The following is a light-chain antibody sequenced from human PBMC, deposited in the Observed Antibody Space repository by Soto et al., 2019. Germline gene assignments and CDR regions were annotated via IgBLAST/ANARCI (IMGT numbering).Light chain of an antibody. V-gene: IGKV3-20*01. J-gene: IGKJ1*01. Sequence: EIVMTQSPATLSVSPGERATLSCRASHSVSSSYLAWYQQKPGQAPRLLIYGASSRATGIPDRFSGSGSGTDFTLTISRLEPEDFAVYYCQQYGSSRWTFGQGTKVDI. CDR1: HSVSSSY. CDR2: GAS. CDR3: QQYGSSRWT.